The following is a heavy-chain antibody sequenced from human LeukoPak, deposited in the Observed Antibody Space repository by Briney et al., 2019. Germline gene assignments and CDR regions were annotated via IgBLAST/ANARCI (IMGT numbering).Heavy chain of an antibody. D-gene: IGHD2/OR15-2a*01. J-gene: IGHJ4*02. CDR1: GNYW. V-gene: IGHV3-74*01. CDR2: INSDGSWT. Sequence: GGSLRLSCAASGNYWMHWVRQAPGKGLVWVSHINSDGSWTSYADSVKGRFTITKDNAKNTVYLQMNSLRAEDTAVYYCVSFYETYWGRGTLVTVAS. CDR3: VSFYETY.